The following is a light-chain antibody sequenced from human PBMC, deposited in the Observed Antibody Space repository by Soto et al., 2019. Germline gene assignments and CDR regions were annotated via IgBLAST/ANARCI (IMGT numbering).Light chain of an antibody. CDR1: QSISSW. Sequence: DIQMTQSPSTLSASVGDRATITCRASQSISSWLAWYQQKPGKAPELLIYDASSLESGVPSRFSGSGSGTGFTLTISSLQPDDFATYYCQQYSSYSRTFGQGTKVEIK. J-gene: IGKJ1*01. V-gene: IGKV1-5*01. CDR3: QQYSSYSRT. CDR2: DAS.